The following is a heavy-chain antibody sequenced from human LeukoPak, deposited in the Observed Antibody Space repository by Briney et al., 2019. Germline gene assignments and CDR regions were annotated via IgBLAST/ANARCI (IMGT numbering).Heavy chain of an antibody. J-gene: IGHJ4*02. CDR3: AKPLYSGSYYFDY. Sequence: GSLRLSCAASGLTFSSYAMSWVRQAPGKGLEWVSAISGSGGSTYYADSVKGRFTISRDNSKNTLYLQMNSLRAEDTAVYYCAKPLYSGSYYFDYWGQGTLVTVSS. CDR1: GLTFSSYA. D-gene: IGHD1-26*01. CDR2: ISGSGGST. V-gene: IGHV3-23*01.